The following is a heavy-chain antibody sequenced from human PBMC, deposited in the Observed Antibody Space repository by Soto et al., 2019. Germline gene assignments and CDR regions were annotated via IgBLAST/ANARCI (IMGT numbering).Heavy chain of an antibody. D-gene: IGHD3-22*01. Sequence: SSQTLSLTYIVSGGSINNHYWSWIRQPPGKGLEWIGYVYYSGSTYYNPSLKSRVTISVDTSKNQFSLKLSSVTAADTAVYYCARFDSSGYFDWGQGTLVTVSS. CDR3: ARFDSSGYFD. CDR1: GGSINNHY. J-gene: IGHJ4*02. CDR2: VYYSGST. V-gene: IGHV4-59*06.